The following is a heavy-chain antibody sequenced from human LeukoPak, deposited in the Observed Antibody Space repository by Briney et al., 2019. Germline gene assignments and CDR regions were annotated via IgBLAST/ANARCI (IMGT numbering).Heavy chain of an antibody. CDR3: ARGAGGGILWW. J-gene: IGHJ4*02. CDR2: INHSGST. Sequence: SETLSLTCAVYGGSFSGYYWSWIRQPPGKGLEWIGEINHSGSTNYNPSLKSRVTISVDTSKNQFSLKLSSVTAADTAVYYCARGAGGGILWWWGQGTLVTVSS. CDR1: GGSFSGYY. D-gene: IGHD2-21*01. V-gene: IGHV4-34*01.